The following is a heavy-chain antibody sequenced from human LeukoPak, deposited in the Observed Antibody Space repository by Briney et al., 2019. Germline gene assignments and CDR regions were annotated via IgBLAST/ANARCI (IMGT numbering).Heavy chain of an antibody. D-gene: IGHD2-2*01. CDR3: ARHLGYCSSTSCSLFDP. CDR1: GGSISSYY. CDR2: IYTSGST. J-gene: IGHJ5*02. V-gene: IGHV4-4*07. Sequence: SETLSLTCTVSGGSISSYYWSWIRQPAGKGLEWIGRIYTSGSTNYNPSLKSRVTMSVDTSKNQFSLKLSSVTAADTAVYYCARHLGYCSSTSCSLFDPWGQGTLVTVSS.